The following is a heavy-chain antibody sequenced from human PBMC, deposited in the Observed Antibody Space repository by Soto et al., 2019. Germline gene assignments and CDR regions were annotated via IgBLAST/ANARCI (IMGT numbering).Heavy chain of an antibody. CDR1: GGTFSSYA. D-gene: IGHD5-12*01. Sequence: ASVKVSCKASGGTFSSYAISWVRQAPGQGLEWMGGIIPIFGTANYAQKFQGRVTITADESTSTAYMELSSLRSEDTAVYYCARDPVEMATITYYYYGMDVWGQGTTVTVSS. CDR2: IIPIFGTA. V-gene: IGHV1-69*13. CDR3: ARDPVEMATITYYYYGMDV. J-gene: IGHJ6*02.